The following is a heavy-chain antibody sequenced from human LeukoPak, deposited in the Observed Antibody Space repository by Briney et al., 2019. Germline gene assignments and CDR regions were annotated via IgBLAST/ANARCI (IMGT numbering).Heavy chain of an antibody. V-gene: IGHV3-7*01. D-gene: IGHD1-26*01. CDR2: IKQDGSEK. J-gene: IGHJ4*02. CDR1: GFTLSSYW. Sequence: GGSLRLSCAASGFTLSSYWMSWVRQAPGKGLEWVANIKQDGSEKYYVDSVKGRSTISRDNAKNSLYLQVNSLRAEDTAVYYCARDSGSYYGFDYWGQGTLVTVSS. CDR3: ARDSGSYYGFDY.